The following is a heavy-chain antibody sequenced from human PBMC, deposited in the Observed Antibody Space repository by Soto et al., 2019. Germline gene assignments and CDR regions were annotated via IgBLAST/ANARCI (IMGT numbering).Heavy chain of an antibody. Sequence: SETLSLTCTVGGGSLGSYYWSWIRQPPGKGLEWIGYVFYTGSANYNASLKSRFSISLDTSNYHFSLKLSSVTAADTAVYYCARDGYPRITTNPYYYNRMDVWGPGTTVTVSS. J-gene: IGHJ6*02. CDR1: GGSLGSYY. D-gene: IGHD5-18*01. V-gene: IGHV4-59*01. CDR2: VFYTGSA. CDR3: ARDGYPRITTNPYYYNRMDV.